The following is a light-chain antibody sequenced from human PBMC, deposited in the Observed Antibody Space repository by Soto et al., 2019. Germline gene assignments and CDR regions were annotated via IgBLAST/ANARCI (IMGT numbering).Light chain of an antibody. CDR1: QSVFYSPNNKNY. V-gene: IGKV4-1*01. J-gene: IGKJ4*01. Sequence: DIVMTQSPDSLAVSLGERATINCKSSQSVFYSPNNKNYLAWYQQKPGQPPKLLIYWASTRESGVPDRFSGSGSGIDFTLTISSLQAEDVAVYYCQQYYSTPFTFGGGTKVEIE. CDR2: WAS. CDR3: QQYYSTPFT.